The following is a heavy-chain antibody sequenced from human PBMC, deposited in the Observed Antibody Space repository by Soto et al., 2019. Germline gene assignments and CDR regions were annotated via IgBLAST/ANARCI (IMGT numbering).Heavy chain of an antibody. CDR1: GFSLTTKGVG. Sequence: QITLKESGPTLVQPTQTLTLTCDFSGFSLTTKGVGVGWIRQPPGEALEWVAVIYWDNDKRYSPSLQSRLTINKATTKNQVVLSMINMDPVDTATYFCAHVTITYGGAIGDEAFDIWGQGTMVIVSS. V-gene: IGHV2-5*02. CDR3: AHVTITYGGAIGDEAFDI. D-gene: IGHD3-16*02. J-gene: IGHJ3*02. CDR2: IYWDNDK.